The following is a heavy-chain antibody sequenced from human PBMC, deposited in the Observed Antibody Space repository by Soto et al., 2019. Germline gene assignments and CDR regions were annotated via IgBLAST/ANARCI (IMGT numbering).Heavy chain of an antibody. CDR2: INAGNGNT. J-gene: IGHJ6*02. CDR1: GYTFTSYA. Sequence: ASVKVSCKASGYTFTSYAMNWVRQAPGQRLEWMGWINAGNGNTKYSQKFQGRVTMTRDTSTSTVYMELSSLRSEDTAVYYCATDHEYCISTSCYLSFLDYYYGMDVWGQGTTVTVSS. D-gene: IGHD2-2*01. V-gene: IGHV1-3*01. CDR3: ATDHEYCISTSCYLSFLDYYYGMDV.